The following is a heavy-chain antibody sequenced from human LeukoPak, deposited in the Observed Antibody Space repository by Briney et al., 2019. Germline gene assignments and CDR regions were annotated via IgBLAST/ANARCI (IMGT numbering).Heavy chain of an antibody. CDR1: GYTFTGYY. D-gene: IGHD1-26*01. V-gene: IGHV1-2*02. Sequence: ASVKVSCKASGYTFTGYYMHWVRQAPGQGLERMGWINPNSGGTNYAQKFLGRVTMTRDTSISTAYMELSRLRSDDTAVYYCARDIVGATHFDYWGQGTLVTVSS. J-gene: IGHJ4*02. CDR2: INPNSGGT. CDR3: ARDIVGATHFDY.